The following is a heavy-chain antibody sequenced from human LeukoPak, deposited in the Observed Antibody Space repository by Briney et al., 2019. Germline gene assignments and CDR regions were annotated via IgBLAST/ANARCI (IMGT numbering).Heavy chain of an antibody. CDR1: GYSINSGYY. CDR2: IWHTGST. J-gene: IGHJ4*02. V-gene: IGHV4-38-2*02. Sequence: SETLSLTCTGSGYSINSGYYWGWIRQPPGKGLEWIGSIWHTGSTYYNPSLKSRVTISVDTSKNQFSLKLTSVTAADTAVYYCARITDLSVATDYWGQGTLVTVSS. CDR3: ARITDLSVATDY. D-gene: IGHD6-19*01.